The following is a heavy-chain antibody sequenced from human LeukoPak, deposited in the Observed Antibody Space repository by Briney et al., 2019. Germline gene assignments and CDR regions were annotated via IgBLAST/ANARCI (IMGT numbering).Heavy chain of an antibody. D-gene: IGHD3-3*01. V-gene: IGHV3-74*01. CDR2: INSDGSST. CDR1: GFTFSSYS. CDR3: ARSTISGLSWFDS. J-gene: IGHJ5*01. Sequence: GGSLRLSCAASGFTFSSYSMNWVRQAPGKGLVWVSRINSDGSSTSYADSVKGRFTISRDNAKNTLYLQMNSLRAEDTAVYYCARSTISGLSWFDSWGQGTLVTVSS.